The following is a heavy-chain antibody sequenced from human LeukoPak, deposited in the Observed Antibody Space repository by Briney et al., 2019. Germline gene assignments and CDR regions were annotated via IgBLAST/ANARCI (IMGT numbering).Heavy chain of an antibody. Sequence: PGGSLRLSCAASGFTFSDYNMNWVRQAPGKGLEWISFISSSSAYVFYADSVMGRFTISRDNAKNSLYLQMNSLRDEDTAVYYCARDHLIEARFGESSNRGQGTLVTVSS. V-gene: IGHV3-21*05. CDR1: GFTFSDYN. J-gene: IGHJ4*02. D-gene: IGHD3-10*01. CDR3: ARDHLIEARFGESSN. CDR2: ISSSSAYV.